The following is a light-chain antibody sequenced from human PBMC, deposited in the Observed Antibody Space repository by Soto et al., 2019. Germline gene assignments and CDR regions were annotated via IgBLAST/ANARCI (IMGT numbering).Light chain of an antibody. CDR2: EVN. J-gene: IGLJ1*01. CDR3: SSFAVSNSFV. Sequence: QSALTQPPSASGSPGQSVTISCTGTSNDVGAYNYVSWYQQHPGKAPKVMIYEVNKRPSGVPYRFSGSKSGNTASLTVSGLQAEDEADYYCSSFAVSNSFVFGTGTKATVL. V-gene: IGLV2-8*01. CDR1: SNDVGAYNY.